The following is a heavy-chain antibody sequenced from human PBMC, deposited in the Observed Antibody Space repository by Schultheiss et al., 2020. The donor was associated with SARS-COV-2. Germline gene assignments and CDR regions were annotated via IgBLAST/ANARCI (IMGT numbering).Heavy chain of an antibody. CDR2: IDWDDDK. V-gene: IGHV2-70*11. CDR3: ARIGIAVAGTGDV. Sequence: SWIRQPPGKGLEWLARIDWDDDKYYSTSLKTRLTISKDTSKNQVVLTMTNMDPVDTATYYCARIGIAVAGTGDVWGQGTTVTVSS. J-gene: IGHJ6*02. D-gene: IGHD6-19*01.